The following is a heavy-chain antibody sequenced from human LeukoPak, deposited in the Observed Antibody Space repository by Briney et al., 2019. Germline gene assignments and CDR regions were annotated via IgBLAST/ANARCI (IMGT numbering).Heavy chain of an antibody. J-gene: IGHJ4*02. CDR2: IKQDGTKT. CDR3: ATAEYTVALDY. V-gene: IGHV3-7*01. Sequence: GGSLRLSCVASGFNFRNSWMTWVRQAPGKGLEWVANIKQDGTKTYYADSVKGRFTISRDNAKNSLYLQMNSLRVEDAAVYYCATAEYTVALDYWGQGALITVSS. D-gene: IGHD5-12*01. CDR1: GFNFRNSW.